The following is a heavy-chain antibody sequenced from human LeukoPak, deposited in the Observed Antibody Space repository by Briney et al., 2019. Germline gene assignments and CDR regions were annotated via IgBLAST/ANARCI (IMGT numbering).Heavy chain of an antibody. J-gene: IGHJ4*02. CDR3: ARGGRYYDFWSGYHTPFDY. CDR2: ISSSGSTI. V-gene: IGHV3-11*04. Sequence: GGSLRLSCAASGFTFSDYYMSWIRQAPGEGLEWVSYISSSGSTIYYADSEKGRFTISRDNAKNSLYLQMNGLRAEDTAVYYCARGGRYYDFWSGYHTPFDYWGQGTLVTVSS. D-gene: IGHD3-3*01. CDR1: GFTFSDYY.